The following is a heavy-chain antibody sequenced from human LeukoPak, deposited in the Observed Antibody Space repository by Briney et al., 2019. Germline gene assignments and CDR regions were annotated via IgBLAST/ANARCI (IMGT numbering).Heavy chain of an antibody. CDR1: GYTFTGYY. CDR2: INPNSGGT. V-gene: IGHV1-2*02. CDR3: AAPTRLSHDALDI. J-gene: IGHJ3*02. Sequence: ASVKVSCKASGYTFTGYYMHWVRQAPGQGLERMGWINPNSGGTNYAQKFQGRVTMTRDTSISTAYMELSRLRSDDTAVYYCAAPTRLSHDALDIWGQGTMVTVSS.